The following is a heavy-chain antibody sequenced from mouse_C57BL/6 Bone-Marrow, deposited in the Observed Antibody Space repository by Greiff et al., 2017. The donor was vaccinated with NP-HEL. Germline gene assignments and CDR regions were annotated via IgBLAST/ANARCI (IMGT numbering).Heavy chain of an antibody. J-gene: IGHJ2*01. Sequence: EVQLQQSGPELVKPGASVKISCKASGYTFTDYYMNWVKQSHGKSLEWIGDINPNNGGTSYNQKFKGKATLTVDKSSSTAYMELRSLTSEDSAVYYCARSGRTGTDYWGQGTTRTVSS. D-gene: IGHD4-1*01. CDR2: INPNNGGT. V-gene: IGHV1-26*01. CDR3: ARSGRTGTDY. CDR1: GYTFTDYY.